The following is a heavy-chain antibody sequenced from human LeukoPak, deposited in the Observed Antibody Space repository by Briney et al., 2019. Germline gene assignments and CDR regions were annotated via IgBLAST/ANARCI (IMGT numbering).Heavy chain of an antibody. J-gene: IGHJ4*02. Sequence: SETLSLTCAVSGGSISSGGYSWSWIRQPPGKGLEWIGYIYHSGSTYYNPSLKSRVTISVDRSKNQFSLKLSSVTAADTAVYYCARGHYDFWSGYPSYFDYWGQGTLVTVSS. CDR3: ARGHYDFWSGYPSYFDY. D-gene: IGHD3-3*01. CDR2: IYHSGST. CDR1: GGSISSGGYS. V-gene: IGHV4-30-2*01.